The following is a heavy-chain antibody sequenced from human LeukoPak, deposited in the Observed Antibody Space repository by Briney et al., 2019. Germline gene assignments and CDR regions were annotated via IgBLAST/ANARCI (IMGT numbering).Heavy chain of an antibody. CDR2: IFTSGNT. J-gene: IGHJ4*02. Sequence: SETLSLTCTVSGDSISIYYWTWIRQPAGKGLEWIGRIFTSGNTNYNPSLKSRVTMSVDTSKNQFSVKLSSVTAADTAVYYCARGAGGYSNGPDYWGQGTLVTVSS. V-gene: IGHV4-4*07. CDR3: ARGAGGYSNGPDY. CDR1: GDSISIYY. D-gene: IGHD5-18*01.